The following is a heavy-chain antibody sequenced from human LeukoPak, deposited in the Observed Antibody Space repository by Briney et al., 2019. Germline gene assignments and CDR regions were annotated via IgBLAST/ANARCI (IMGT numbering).Heavy chain of an antibody. J-gene: IGHJ4*02. V-gene: IGHV3-7*01. D-gene: IGHD3-9*01. CDR2: IKQHGSVK. Sequence: GGSLRLSCAASGFTFSSYWMSWVRQAPGKGLEWVANIKQHGSVKYYVDSVKGRFTISRDNAKNSLYLQMNSLRAEDTAVYYCARRYYDNVTGDYKGNIAAGGPFDYWGQGTLVTVSS. CDR1: GFTFSSYW. CDR3: ARRYYDNVTGDYKGNIAAGGPFDY.